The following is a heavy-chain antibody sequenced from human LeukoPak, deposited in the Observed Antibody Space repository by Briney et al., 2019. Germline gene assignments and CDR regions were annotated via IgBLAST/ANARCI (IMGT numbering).Heavy chain of an antibody. Sequence: PGGSLRLSCAASGFTFSSYAMSWVRQAPGKGLEWVSAISGSGGSTYYADSVKGRFTISRDNSKSTLHLQMNSLRAEDTAVYYCAKDRRYSNDAFDVWGQGTMVTVSS. V-gene: IGHV3-23*01. CDR2: ISGSGGST. D-gene: IGHD6-13*01. CDR1: GFTFSSYA. CDR3: AKDRRYSNDAFDV. J-gene: IGHJ3*01.